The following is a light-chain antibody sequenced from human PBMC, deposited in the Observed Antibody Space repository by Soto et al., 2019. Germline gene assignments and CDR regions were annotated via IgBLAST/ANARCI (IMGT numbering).Light chain of an antibody. J-gene: IGKJ3*01. Sequence: EIVLTQSPGTLSLSPGERATLSCRASQSVSSSYLAWYQQKPGQAPRLLIYGASSMATGIPDRVRGSGSGTDFTRTISRLEPEDLAVYYGQQYGSSPFTFGPGTKVEI. CDR3: QQYGSSPFT. CDR2: GAS. V-gene: IGKV3-20*01. CDR1: QSVSSSY.